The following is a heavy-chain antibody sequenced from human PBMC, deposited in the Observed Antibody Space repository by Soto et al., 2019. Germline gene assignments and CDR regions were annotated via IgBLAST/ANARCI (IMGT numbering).Heavy chain of an antibody. CDR1: GFTFNDYA. J-gene: IGHJ4*02. CDR3: GKDVRGYQQPMDY. Sequence: EVQLLESGGGLVQPGGSLRLSCAASGFTFNDYAMSWVRQAPGKGLQWVSSISGSGAGTYYADSVKGRFSISRDNSKDTLYLQMNSPRVDDTAVYYCGKDVRGYQQPMDYWGQGTLVAVAS. CDR2: ISGSGAGT. V-gene: IGHV3-23*01. D-gene: IGHD3-10*02.